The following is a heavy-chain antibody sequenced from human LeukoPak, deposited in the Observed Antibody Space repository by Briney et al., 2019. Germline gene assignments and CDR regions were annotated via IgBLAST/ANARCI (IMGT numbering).Heavy chain of an antibody. CDR3: ATDWAQSYYGI. D-gene: IGHD3-3*01. V-gene: IGHV1-46*01. J-gene: IGHJ3*02. CDR2: INPSGGST. Sequence: ASVKVSCKASGYTFTSYYMHWVRQAPGQGLEWMGIINPSGGSTSYAQKFQGRVTMTEDTSTDTAYMELSSLRSEDTAVYYCATDWAQSYYGIWGQGTMVAVSS. CDR1: GYTFTSYY.